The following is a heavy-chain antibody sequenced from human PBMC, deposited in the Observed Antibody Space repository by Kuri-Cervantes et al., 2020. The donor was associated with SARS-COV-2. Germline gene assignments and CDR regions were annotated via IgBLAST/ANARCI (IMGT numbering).Heavy chain of an antibody. CDR3: ARDPTIFGPQNRYYYYGMDV. J-gene: IGHJ6*02. D-gene: IGHD3-3*01. Sequence: ESLKISCTVTGGSITSHYWSWIRQPPGKGLEWMGYIYYSGSTKYNPSLKSRATISVDTSKNQFSLKLSSVTAADTAVYYCARDPTIFGPQNRYYYYGMDVWGQGTTVTVSS. V-gene: IGHV4-59*11. CDR1: GGSITSHY. CDR2: IYYSGST.